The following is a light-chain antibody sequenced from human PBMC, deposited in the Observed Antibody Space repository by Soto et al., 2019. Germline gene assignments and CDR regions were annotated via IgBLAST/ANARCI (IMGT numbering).Light chain of an antibody. CDR3: SSYTSSSTLV. Sequence: QSVLTQPASVSGSPGQSITISCTGTSSDVGAYNYVSWYQQHPGKAPKLMIFEVSNRPSGVSNRFSGSKSGNTASLTISGLQAEDGADYYCSSYTSSSTLVFGGGTKLTVL. CDR1: SSDVGAYNY. CDR2: EVS. V-gene: IGLV2-14*01. J-gene: IGLJ3*02.